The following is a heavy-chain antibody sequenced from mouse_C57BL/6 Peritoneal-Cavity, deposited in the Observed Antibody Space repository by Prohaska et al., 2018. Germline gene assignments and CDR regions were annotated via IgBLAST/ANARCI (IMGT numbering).Heavy chain of an antibody. V-gene: IGHV1-69*01. Sequence: GAELVMPGASVKLSCKASGYTFTSYWMHWVKQRPGQGLEWIGEIDPSDSYTNYNQKFKGKATLTVDKSSSTAYMQLSSLTSEDSAVYYCARNKRHYYGSSYFDYWGQGTTLTVSS. CDR3: ARNKRHYYGSSYFDY. CDR1: GYTFTSYW. CDR2: IDPSDSYT. D-gene: IGHD1-1*01. J-gene: IGHJ2*01.